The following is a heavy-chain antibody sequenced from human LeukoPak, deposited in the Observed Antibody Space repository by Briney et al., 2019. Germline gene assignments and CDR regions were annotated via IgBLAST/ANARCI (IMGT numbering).Heavy chain of an antibody. J-gene: IGHJ4*02. D-gene: IGHD6-19*01. CDR3: AKVGCSHSSGCYFVY. V-gene: IGHV3-23*01. CDR2: LDGGGVST. CDR1: GFTFSNYA. Sequence: GGSLRLSCAASGFTFSNYAMSWVRQAPGKGLEWLSALDGGGVSTYCADSVKGRFTISRDNYKNTVSLQMNTLRAEDTAVYYCAKVGCSHSSGCYFVYSGQGALVTVSS.